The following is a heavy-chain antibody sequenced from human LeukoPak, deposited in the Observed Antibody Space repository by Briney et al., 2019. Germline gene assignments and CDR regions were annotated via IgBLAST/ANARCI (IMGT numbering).Heavy chain of an antibody. CDR2: ITSSGSII. V-gene: IGHV3-48*03. D-gene: IGHD6-19*01. CDR3: ARSGLPGIAVAADFDY. Sequence: GGSLRLSCAASGFTFSSYEMNWVRQAPGKGLEWVSYITSSGSIIYYADSVKGRFTISRDNAKNSLFLQMNSLRAVDTAVYYCARSGLPGIAVAADFDYWGQGTLVTVSS. CDR1: GFTFSSYE. J-gene: IGHJ4*02.